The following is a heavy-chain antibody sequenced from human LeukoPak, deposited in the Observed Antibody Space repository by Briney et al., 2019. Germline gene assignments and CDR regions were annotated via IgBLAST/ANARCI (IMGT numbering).Heavy chain of an antibody. CDR1: GFTFSSYS. D-gene: IGHD3-10*01. V-gene: IGHV3-48*04. CDR3: AREYRITMVRGVIINSAFDI. J-gene: IGHJ3*02. Sequence: GGSLRLSCAASGFTFSSYSMNWVRQAPGKGLEWVSYISSSSSTIYYADSVKGRFTISRDNAKNSLYLQMNSLRAEDTAVYYCAREYRITMVRGVIINSAFDIWGQGTMVTVSS. CDR2: ISSSSSTI.